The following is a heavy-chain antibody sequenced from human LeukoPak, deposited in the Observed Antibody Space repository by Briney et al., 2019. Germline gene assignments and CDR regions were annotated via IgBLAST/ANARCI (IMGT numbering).Heavy chain of an antibody. V-gene: IGHV3-64D*06. D-gene: IGHD6-19*01. Sequence: GGSLRLSCSASGFTFSNFAMHWVRQAPGKGLEYVSGISRNGGSTYYADSVKGRFTISRVNSKNTLYLQMSSLRPEDTAVYYCVNQISGWVYWGQGTLVTVSS. CDR3: VNQISGWVY. CDR1: GFTFSNFA. CDR2: ISRNGGST. J-gene: IGHJ4*02.